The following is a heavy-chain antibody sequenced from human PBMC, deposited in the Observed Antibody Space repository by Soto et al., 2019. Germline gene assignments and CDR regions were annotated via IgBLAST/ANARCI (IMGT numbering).Heavy chain of an antibody. CDR3: ASEGSSGPFDY. V-gene: IGHV3-30-3*01. CDR2: ISYDGSNK. D-gene: IGHD6-19*01. Sequence: GGSLRLSCAASGFTFSSYAMHWVRQAPGKGLEWVAVISYDGSNKYYADSVKGRFTISRDNSKNTLYLQMNSLRAEDTAVYYCASEGSSGPFDYWGQGTLVTVSS. J-gene: IGHJ4*02. CDR1: GFTFSSYA.